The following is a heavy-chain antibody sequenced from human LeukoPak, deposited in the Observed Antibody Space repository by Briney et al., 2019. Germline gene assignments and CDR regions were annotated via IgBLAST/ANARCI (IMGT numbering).Heavy chain of an antibody. CDR3: ARVGRGIAVAGSDY. J-gene: IGHJ4*02. CDR2: IYYSGST. D-gene: IGHD6-19*01. V-gene: IGHV4-39*07. CDR1: GGSISSSSYY. Sequence: SETLSLTCTVSGGSISSSSYYWGWIRQPPGKGLECIVSIYYSGSTYYNPSLKSRVTISVDTSKNQFSLKLSSVTAADTAVYYCARVGRGIAVAGSDYWGQGTLVTVSS.